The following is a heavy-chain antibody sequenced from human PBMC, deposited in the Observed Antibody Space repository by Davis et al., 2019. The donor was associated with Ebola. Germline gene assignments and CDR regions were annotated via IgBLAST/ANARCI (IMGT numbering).Heavy chain of an antibody. D-gene: IGHD2-2*02. Sequence: PSETLSLTCTVSGDSVTSGSYFWSWIRRPPGKGLEWIGYISLGGNTNYNPSSKSRVTISIDTSKDHFSLKLTSVTAADTAVYYCARSDSLVVPATVLPYYYYYMDVWGKGTTVTVSS. CDR1: GDSVTSGSYF. J-gene: IGHJ6*03. CDR2: ISLGGNT. V-gene: IGHV4-61*03. CDR3: ARSDSLVVPATVLPYYYYYMDV.